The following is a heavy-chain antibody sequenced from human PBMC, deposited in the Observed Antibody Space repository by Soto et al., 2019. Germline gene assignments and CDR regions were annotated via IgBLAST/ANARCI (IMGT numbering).Heavy chain of an antibody. CDR2: ISSSTYI. Sequence: GGSLRLSCAASGFTFSTYSMNWVRQAPGKGLEWVSSISSSTYIYYADSVKGRFTISRDNPKNSLYLQMDSLRAEDTAVYYCARPPPYWSGYYADYYYYMDVWGKGTTVTVSS. CDR3: ARPPPYWSGYYADYYYYMDV. D-gene: IGHD3-3*01. J-gene: IGHJ6*03. V-gene: IGHV3-21*01. CDR1: GFTFSTYS.